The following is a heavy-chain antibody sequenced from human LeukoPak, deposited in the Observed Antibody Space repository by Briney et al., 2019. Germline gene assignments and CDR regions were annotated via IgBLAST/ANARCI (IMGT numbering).Heavy chain of an antibody. CDR2: IYSGGST. D-gene: IGHD3-10*01. V-gene: IGHV3-53*01. CDR1: GFTVSSNY. Sequence: PGGSLRLSCAASGFTVSSNYMSWVRQAPGKGLEWVSIIYSGGSTYHADSVKGRFTISRDNSKNTLYLQMNSLRAEDTAVYYCARVRGYYDAFDIWGQGTMVTVSS. J-gene: IGHJ3*02. CDR3: ARVRGYYDAFDI.